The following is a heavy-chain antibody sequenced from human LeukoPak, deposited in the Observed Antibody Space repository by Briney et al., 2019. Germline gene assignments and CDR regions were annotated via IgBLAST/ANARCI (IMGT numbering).Heavy chain of an antibody. J-gene: IGHJ6*04. D-gene: IGHD3-10*02. CDR1: GGSFSGYY. V-gene: IGHV4-34*01. Sequence: SETLSLTCAVYGGSFSGYYWSWIRQPPGKGLEWIGEINHSGSTNYNPSLRSRVTISVDTSKNQFSLKLSSVTAADTAVYYCAELGITMIGGVWGKGTTVTISS. CDR3: AELGITMIGGV. CDR2: INHSGST.